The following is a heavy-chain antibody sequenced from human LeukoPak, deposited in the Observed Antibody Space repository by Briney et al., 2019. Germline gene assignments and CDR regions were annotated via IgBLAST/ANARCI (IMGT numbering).Heavy chain of an antibody. D-gene: IGHD3-22*01. CDR3: ANTDSYDTSALDY. CDR1: GFTFSSYP. V-gene: IGHV3-23*01. CDR2: IRRTGGST. Sequence: GGSLRLSCAASGFTFSSYPMRWVRQAPGKGLEWVSAIRRTGGSTYYADSVKGRFTISRDNSKNTLYLQMNSLRAEDTAVYYCANTDSYDTSALDYWGQGTLVTVSS. J-gene: IGHJ4*02.